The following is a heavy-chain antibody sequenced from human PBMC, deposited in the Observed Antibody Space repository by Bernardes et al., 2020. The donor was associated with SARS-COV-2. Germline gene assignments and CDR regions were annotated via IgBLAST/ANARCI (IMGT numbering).Heavy chain of an antibody. CDR1: GFTLSDHA. D-gene: IGHD4-4*01. Sequence: GGSLRLSCVASGFTLSDHAMSWVRQAPGQGLEWVSISSDGDGSTNYADSAKGRFTISRDNSKNTLYLQMNSLRAEDTAVYYCAKDYSVIGQAVYYYGLDV. CDR2: SSDGDGST. J-gene: IGHJ6*01. CDR3: AKDYSVIGQAVYYYGLDV. V-gene: IGHV3-23*01.